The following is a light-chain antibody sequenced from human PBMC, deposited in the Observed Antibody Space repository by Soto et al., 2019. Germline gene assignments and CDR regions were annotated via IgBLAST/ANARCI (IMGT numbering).Light chain of an antibody. J-gene: IGKJ2*01. V-gene: IGKV3-11*01. CDR3: QHRSNGPYT. Sequence: EIVLTQSPATLSLSPGDRATLSCRASQSVSSYLAWYQQKPGQAPRLLIYDASNRATGIPARFSGSGSGTDFTLTISSLEPEDFAVYYCQHRSNGPYTFGQGTKLEIK. CDR1: QSVSSY. CDR2: DAS.